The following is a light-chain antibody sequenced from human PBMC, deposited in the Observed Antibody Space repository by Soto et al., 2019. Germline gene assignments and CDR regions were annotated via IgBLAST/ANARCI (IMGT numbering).Light chain of an antibody. J-gene: IGKJ1*01. CDR3: QQYGSIPWT. Sequence: EVVLTQSPGTLSLSPGERATLSCRATESVVSNYLAWYQLKPGQAPRLLIYDASSRATGIPDRFSGSGSGTDFTLTISRLEPEDFAVYYCQQYGSIPWTFGQGTKVHIK. V-gene: IGKV3-20*01. CDR2: DAS. CDR1: ESVVSNY.